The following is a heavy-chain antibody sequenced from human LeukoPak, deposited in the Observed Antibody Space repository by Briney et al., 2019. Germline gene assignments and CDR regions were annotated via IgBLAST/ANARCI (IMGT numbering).Heavy chain of an antibody. D-gene: IGHD4-17*01. CDR1: GFTVSSNY. J-gene: IGHJ4*02. CDR3: ARGGDYPFDY. Sequence: GGSLRLSCAASGFTVSSNYMSWVRQAPGKGLEWVSFIYSGGNTYYADSVKGRFTISRDNAKNTLYLQMNSLRVEDTAIYYCARGGDYPFDYWGQGTLVTVSS. CDR2: IYSGGNT. V-gene: IGHV3-66*01.